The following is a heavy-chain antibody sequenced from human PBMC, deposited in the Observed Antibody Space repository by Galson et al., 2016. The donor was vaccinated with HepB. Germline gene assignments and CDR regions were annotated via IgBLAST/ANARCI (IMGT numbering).Heavy chain of an antibody. J-gene: IGHJ6*02. V-gene: IGHV3-74*03. D-gene: IGHD3-9*01. CDR2: INKDGSDT. CDR1: GFAFSGYW. CDR3: ARRGTNYDVLTDTHYYYYGFDV. Sequence: SLRLSCAASGFAFSGYWMHWVRQVPGKGLLWVSDINKDGSDTKYADSVKGRFSISRDNAKNTLYLQMQSLRAEDTAIYYCARRGTNYDVLTDTHYYYYGFDVCGQGTTVTVSS.